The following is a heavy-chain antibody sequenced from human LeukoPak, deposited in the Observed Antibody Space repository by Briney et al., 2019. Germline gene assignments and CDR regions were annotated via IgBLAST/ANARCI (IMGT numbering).Heavy chain of an antibody. CDR3: AKLMWGGSYYYDRSGYYYDY. Sequence: GGSLRLSCAASGFTFSSYGMHWVRQAPGKGLEWVAFIRYDGSNKYYADSVKGRFTISRDNSKNTLYLQMNSLRAEDTAVYYCAKLMWGGSYYYDRSGYYYDYWGQGTLVTVSS. V-gene: IGHV3-30*02. J-gene: IGHJ4*02. D-gene: IGHD3-22*01. CDR2: IRYDGSNK. CDR1: GFTFSSYG.